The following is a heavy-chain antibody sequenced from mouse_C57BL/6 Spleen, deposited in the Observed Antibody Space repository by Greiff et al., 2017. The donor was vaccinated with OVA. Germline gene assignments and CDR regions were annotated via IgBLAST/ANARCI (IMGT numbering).Heavy chain of an antibody. CDR3: AVSITTVVARDY. CDR2: IRPSDSDT. Sequence: QVQLQQPGAELVKPGASVKVSCKASGYTFTSYWMHWVKQRPGQGLEWIGRIRPSDSDTNYNQKFKGKATLTVDKSSSTAYMQLSSLTSEDSAVYYCAVSITTVVARDYWGQGTTLTVSS. V-gene: IGHV1-74*01. J-gene: IGHJ2*01. CDR1: GYTFTSYW. D-gene: IGHD1-1*01.